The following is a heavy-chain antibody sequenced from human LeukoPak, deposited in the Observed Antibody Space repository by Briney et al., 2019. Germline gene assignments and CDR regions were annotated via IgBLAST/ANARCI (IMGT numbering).Heavy chain of an antibody. CDR1: GGSISSGDDY. Sequence: PSQTLSLTCTVSGGSISSGDDYWGWIRQPPGKGLEWIGTIYYSGSTYSGSTYYNPSLKSRVTISIDTSKDQFSLKLSSVTAADTAVYYCARGPAYHYFDYWGQGTLVTVSS. D-gene: IGHD1-14*01. J-gene: IGHJ4*02. CDR3: ARGPAYHYFDY. CDR2: IYYSGSTYSGST. V-gene: IGHV4-39*01.